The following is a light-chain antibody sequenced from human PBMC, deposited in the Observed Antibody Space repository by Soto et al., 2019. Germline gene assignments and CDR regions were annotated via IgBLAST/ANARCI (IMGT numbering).Light chain of an antibody. CDR3: SSYTSSSTLVV. CDR2: DVS. J-gene: IGLJ2*01. V-gene: IGLV2-14*01. CDR1: SSDVGGYNY. Sequence: QSALTQPASVSGSLGQSITISCTGTSSDVGGYNYVSWYQQNPGKAPKLMIYDVSNRPSGVSNRFSGSKSGNTASLTIFGLQAEDEADYYCSSYTSSSTLVVFGGGTKLTV.